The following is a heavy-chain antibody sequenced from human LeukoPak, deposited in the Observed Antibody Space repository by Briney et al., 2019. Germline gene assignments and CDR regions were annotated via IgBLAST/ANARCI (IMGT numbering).Heavy chain of an antibody. CDR1: GYTFTSYY. Sequence: ASVKVSCKASGYTFTSYYMHWVRQAPGQGLEWMGIINPSDGSTRYAQNYHPGVTMTRDMSTSTVYMELSSLRSEDTAVYYCARDPGDSMVFIYYFDYWGQGTLVTVSS. CDR2: INPSDGST. CDR3: ARDPGDSMVFIYYFDY. V-gene: IGHV1-46*01. J-gene: IGHJ4*02. D-gene: IGHD2-8*01.